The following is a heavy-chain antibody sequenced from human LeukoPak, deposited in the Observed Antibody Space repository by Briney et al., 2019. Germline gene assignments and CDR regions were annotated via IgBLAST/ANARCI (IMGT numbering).Heavy chain of an antibody. Sequence: GGSLRLSCAASGFTFSSYAMHWVRQAPGKGLEWVAVISYDGSNKYYADTVKGRFTISRDNSKNTLYLQMNSLRAEDTAVYYCGRGIQCSSTSCYAGSTFDYWGQGTLVTVSS. CDR3: GRGIQCSSTSCYAGSTFDY. V-gene: IGHV3-30-3*01. D-gene: IGHD2-2*01. CDR1: GFTFSSYA. CDR2: ISYDGSNK. J-gene: IGHJ4*02.